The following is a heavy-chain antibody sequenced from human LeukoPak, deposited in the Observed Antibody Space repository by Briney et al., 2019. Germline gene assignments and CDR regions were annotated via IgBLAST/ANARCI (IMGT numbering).Heavy chain of an antibody. J-gene: IGHJ3*02. D-gene: IGHD4-23*01. CDR2: INQAGSET. CDR1: GFTLGTYW. CDR3: ATMTRWAVHI. Sequence: PGGSLRLSCAASGFTLGTYWMTWVRQAPGKGLEWMVNINQAGSETYQVDSVKGRFTISRDNAKNSLYLQMNSLRAEDTAVYYCATMTRWAVHIWGQGTLVTVSS. V-gene: IGHV3-7*01.